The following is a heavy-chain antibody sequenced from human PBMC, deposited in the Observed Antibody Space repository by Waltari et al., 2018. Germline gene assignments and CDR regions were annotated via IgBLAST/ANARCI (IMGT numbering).Heavy chain of an antibody. CDR3: ARDSTVTTLGIDI. CDR1: GGSLSSSSYY. CDR2: IYYSGST. Sequence: QLQLQASGPGLVKPSETLSLTCTVSGGSLSSSSYYWGWIRQPPGKGREWIGSIYYSGSTYYNPSLKSRVTISVDTSKNQFSLKLSSVTAADTAVYYCARDSTVTTLGIDIWGQGTMVTVSS. D-gene: IGHD4-17*01. J-gene: IGHJ3*02. V-gene: IGHV4-39*02.